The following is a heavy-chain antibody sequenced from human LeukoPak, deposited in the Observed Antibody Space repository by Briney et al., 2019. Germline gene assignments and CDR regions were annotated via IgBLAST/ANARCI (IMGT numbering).Heavy chain of an antibody. CDR2: INHSGST. CDR1: GGSFSGYY. J-gene: IGHJ4*02. V-gene: IGHV4-34*01. D-gene: IGHD3-16*01. CDR3: ARGRNMITFGGVIFDY. Sequence: PSETLSLTCAVYGGSFSGYYWSWIRQPPGKGLEWIGEINHSGSTNYNPSLKSRVTISVDTSKNQFSLKLSSVTAADTAVYYCARGRNMITFGGVIFDYWGQGTLVTVSS.